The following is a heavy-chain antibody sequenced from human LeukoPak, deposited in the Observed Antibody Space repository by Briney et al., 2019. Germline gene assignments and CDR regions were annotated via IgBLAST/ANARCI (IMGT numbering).Heavy chain of an antibody. CDR1: GYSFTSSW. Sequence: GESLKISCKGSGYSFTSSWIGWVRQMPGKGLEWMGNIYPGDSDTRYSPSFEGQVTISADKSISTAYLQWSSLKASDTAMYYCARRGSYCGGDCYNFDYWGQGTLVTVSS. CDR3: ARRGSYCGGDCYNFDY. D-gene: IGHD2-21*01. J-gene: IGHJ4*02. CDR2: IYPGDSDT. V-gene: IGHV5-51*01.